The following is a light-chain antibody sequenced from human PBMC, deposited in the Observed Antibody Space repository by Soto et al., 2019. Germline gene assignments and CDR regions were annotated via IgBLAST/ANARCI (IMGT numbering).Light chain of an antibody. CDR1: HSVMIMY. J-gene: IGKJ1*01. V-gene: IGKV3-20*01. CDR2: DAS. CDR3: QHYGYSRRT. Sequence: VVLTQSPGTLSLSPGERASLSCRASHSVMIMYSAWYQQKPGQAPRLLIYDASSRATDIPDRFSGSGSGTDFTLTISRLEPEDFAVYCCQHYGYSRRTFGQGTKVDI.